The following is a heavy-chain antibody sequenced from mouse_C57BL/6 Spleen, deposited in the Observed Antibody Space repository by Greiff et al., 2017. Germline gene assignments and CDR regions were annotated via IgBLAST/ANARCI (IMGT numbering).Heavy chain of an antibody. Sequence: EVQGVESGGGLVKPGGSLKLSCAASGFTFSDYGMHWVRQAPEKGLEWVAYISSGSSTIYYADTVKGRFTISRDNAKNTLFLQMTSLRSEDTAMYYCARIYYDYYYYAMDYWGQGTSVTVSS. CDR2: ISSGSSTI. CDR1: GFTFSDYG. D-gene: IGHD2-4*01. V-gene: IGHV5-17*01. CDR3: ARIYYDYYYYAMDY. J-gene: IGHJ4*01.